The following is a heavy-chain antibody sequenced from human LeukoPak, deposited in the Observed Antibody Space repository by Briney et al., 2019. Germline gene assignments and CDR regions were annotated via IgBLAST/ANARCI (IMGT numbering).Heavy chain of an antibody. CDR2: INPSGGHT. CDR1: GYTFTNYY. J-gene: IGHJ6*02. CDR3: ARDPQGDFAYGMDV. Sequence: ALVKVSCKASGYTFTNYYMHWVRQAPGQGLEWMGVINPSGGHTDYAQKFQGRVTMTRDTSTSTVYMELSGLRSEDTAVYYCARDPQGDFAYGMDVWGQGTTVIVSS. V-gene: IGHV1-46*01.